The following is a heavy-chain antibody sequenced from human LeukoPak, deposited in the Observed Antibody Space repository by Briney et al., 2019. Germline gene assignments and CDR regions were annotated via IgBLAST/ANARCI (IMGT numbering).Heavy chain of an antibody. D-gene: IGHD1-26*01. CDR1: SGSINSSNW. CDR2: IYHGGST. Sequence: PSETLSLTCAVSSGSINSSNWWSWVRQPPGKGLEWIGEIYHGGSTNYNPSLKSRVIISVDKSKNQFYLKLSSVTAADTAVYYYASLSGSQTLDCWGQGTLVTVSS. V-gene: IGHV4-4*02. J-gene: IGHJ4*02. CDR3: ASLSGSQTLDC.